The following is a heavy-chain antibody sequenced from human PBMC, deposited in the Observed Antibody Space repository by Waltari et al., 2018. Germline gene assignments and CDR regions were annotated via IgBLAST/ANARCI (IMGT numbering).Heavy chain of an antibody. Sequence: EVHLVESGGGLVRPGECLRLSCAGSGFSFSVYAMNWVRQAPGKGLEWVAYISTGSDTIQYADSVKGRFTISRDDATNSLYLHMNRLRAEDSAVYYCASLYAYWGQGTLVSVSS. J-gene: IGHJ4*02. CDR3: ASLYAY. CDR1: GFSFSVYA. V-gene: IGHV3-48*01. CDR2: ISTGSDTI. D-gene: IGHD2-2*01.